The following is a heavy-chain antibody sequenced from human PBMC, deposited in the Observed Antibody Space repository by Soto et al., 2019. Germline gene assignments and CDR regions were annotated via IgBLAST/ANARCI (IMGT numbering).Heavy chain of an antibody. CDR2: IIPIFGTA. CDR1: GGTFSSYA. Sequence: SVKVSCKASGGTFSSYAISWVRQAPGQGLEWMGGIIPIFGTANYAQKFQGRVTITADESTSTAYMELSSPRSEDTAVYYCASLAAAGPPRLDVWGQGTMVTVSS. D-gene: IGHD6-13*01. CDR3: ASLAAAGPPRLDV. V-gene: IGHV1-69*13. J-gene: IGHJ6*02.